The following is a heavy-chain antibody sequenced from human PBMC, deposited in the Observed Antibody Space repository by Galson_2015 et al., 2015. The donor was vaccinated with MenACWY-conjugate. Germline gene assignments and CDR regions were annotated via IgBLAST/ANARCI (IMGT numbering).Heavy chain of an antibody. CDR1: GFTFNNYW. Sequence: SLRLSCAASGFTFNNYWTHWVRQPPGKGLEWISYIKADGSFSNYADSVKGRFTISTDNAKNMVYLQMDGLGDEDTAVYFCARDNNWSFDSWGRGTLVTMSS. J-gene: IGHJ4*02. V-gene: IGHV3-74*01. CDR3: ARDNNWSFDS. CDR2: IKADGSFS. D-gene: IGHD1-1*01.